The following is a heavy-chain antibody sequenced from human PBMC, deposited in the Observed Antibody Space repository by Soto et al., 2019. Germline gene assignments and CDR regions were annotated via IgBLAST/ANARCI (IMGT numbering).Heavy chain of an antibody. D-gene: IGHD1-26*01. Sequence: QVQLVESGGGVVQPWRSLRLSCAASGFTFSSYGMHCVRQAPGKWLEWVAVISYDGSNKYYADSVKGRFTISRENSKNTLDLQMNSLRAEDTAVYYCAKDVVVGATTGFVDYYYYYGMDVCGQGTTVTVSS. CDR2: ISYDGSNK. CDR3: AKDVVVGATTGFVDYYYYYGMDV. CDR1: GFTFSSYG. J-gene: IGHJ6*02. V-gene: IGHV3-30*18.